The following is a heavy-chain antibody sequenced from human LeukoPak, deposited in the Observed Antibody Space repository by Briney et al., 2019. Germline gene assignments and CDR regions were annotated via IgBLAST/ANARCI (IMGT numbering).Heavy chain of an antibody. D-gene: IGHD6-13*01. J-gene: IGHJ4*02. CDR1: GFSFSIYG. V-gene: IGHV3-30*18. CDR2: ISEDGKNK. CDR3: AKDRETTPSGTFDH. Sequence: PGGSLRLSCAASGFSFSIYGMHWVREAPGKGLEWVAVISEDGKNKYYADSVKGRITISRDNSRNTVHLQMNSLRGEDTAEYYCAKDRETTPSGTFDHWGQGTLVTVSS.